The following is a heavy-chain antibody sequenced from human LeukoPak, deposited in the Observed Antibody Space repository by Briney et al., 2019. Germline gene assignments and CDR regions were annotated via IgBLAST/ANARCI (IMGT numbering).Heavy chain of an antibody. V-gene: IGHV6-1*01. J-gene: IGHJ6*02. D-gene: IGHD6-19*01. CDR1: GDSVSGNSAA. CDR3: ARRRWLAPYYYYGMDV. Sequence: SQTLSLTCAISGDSVSGNSAAWNWIRQPPSRGLEWLGRTYYRSKWYNDYAVSVKSRITINPDTSKNQFSLQLNSVTPEDTAVYYCARRRWLAPYYYYGMDVWGQGTTVTVSS. CDR2: TYYRSKWYN.